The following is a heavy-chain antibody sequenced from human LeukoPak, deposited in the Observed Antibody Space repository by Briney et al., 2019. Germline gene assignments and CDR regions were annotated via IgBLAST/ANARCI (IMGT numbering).Heavy chain of an antibody. Sequence: SQTLSLTCAISGDSVSSNSAAWNWIRQSPSRGLEWLGRTYYRSKWYNDYAVSVKSRITINPDTSKNQFSLQLNSVTPEDTAVYYCASHSVVVTGTHDAFAFWGQGTMVTVSS. J-gene: IGHJ3*01. CDR3: ASHSVVVTGTHDAFAF. CDR1: GDSVSSNSAA. D-gene: IGHD2-21*02. CDR2: TYYRSKWYN. V-gene: IGHV6-1*01.